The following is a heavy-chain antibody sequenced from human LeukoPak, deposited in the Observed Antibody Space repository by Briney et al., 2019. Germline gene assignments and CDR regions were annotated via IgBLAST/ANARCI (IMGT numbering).Heavy chain of an antibody. CDR3: TSNDFWSTY. CDR2: IRGKPNSYAT. CDR1: GFTFSGSS. D-gene: IGHD3-3*01. J-gene: IGHJ4*02. V-gene: IGHV3-73*01. Sequence: PGGSLRLSCAASGFTFSGSSLQWVRQASGKGLEWLGRIRGKPNSYATAYAASVKSRFTISRDDSKNTAYLQMNSLKTEDTAVYYCTSNDFWSTYWGQGTLVTVSP.